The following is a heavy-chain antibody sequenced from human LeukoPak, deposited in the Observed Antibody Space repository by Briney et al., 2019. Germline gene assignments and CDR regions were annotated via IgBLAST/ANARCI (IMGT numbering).Heavy chain of an antibody. CDR3: AKDDSSGYYHPCFNY. J-gene: IGHJ4*02. CDR1: GFTFSSYA. Sequence: QPGGTLRLSCAVSGFTFSSYAMSWVRQAPGKGLEWVSAISGSGGSTYYADSVKGRFTISRDNSKNTLYLQMNSLRAEDTAVYYCAKDDSSGYYHPCFNYWGQGTLVTVSS. V-gene: IGHV3-23*01. CDR2: ISGSGGST. D-gene: IGHD3-22*01.